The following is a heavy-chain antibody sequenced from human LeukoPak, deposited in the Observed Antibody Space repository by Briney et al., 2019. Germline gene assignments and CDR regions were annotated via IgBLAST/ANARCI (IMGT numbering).Heavy chain of an antibody. J-gene: IGHJ6*03. CDR1: GFTFSSYG. D-gene: IGHD3-9*01. V-gene: IGHV3-23*01. CDR2: ITDSGGST. CDR3: AKSERFEWLLSAWVMDV. Sequence: GGTLRLSCAASGFTFSSYGMNWVRQAPGKGLEWASTITDSGGSTYYADSVMGRFAISRDNSKNTLYLQMDSLGAEDTAVYYCAKSERFEWLLSAWVMDVWGTGTTVTISS.